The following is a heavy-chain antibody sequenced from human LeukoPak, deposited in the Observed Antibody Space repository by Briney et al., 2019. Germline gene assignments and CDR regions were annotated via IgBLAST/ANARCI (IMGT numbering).Heavy chain of an antibody. J-gene: IGHJ4*02. D-gene: IGHD5-24*01. V-gene: IGHV3-30*17. CDR3: TRDAYNFNDFDY. Sequence: PGGSLRLSCAVSEFTFSNYAMHWVRQPPGKGLEWVAVVSSHGNDGYYADSVRGRFTISRDNSKNTLYLQIDSLRLEDTAIYYCTRDAYNFNDFDYWGQGTLVTVSP. CDR2: VSSHGNDG. CDR1: EFTFSNYA.